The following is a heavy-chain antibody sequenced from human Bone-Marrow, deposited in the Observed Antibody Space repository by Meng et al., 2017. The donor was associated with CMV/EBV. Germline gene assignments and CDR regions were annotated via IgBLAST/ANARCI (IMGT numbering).Heavy chain of an antibody. J-gene: IGHJ1*01. CDR3: ARTTPAKTDYWT. Sequence: LSCASSGFSVRSYWMQWLRHVPGKGPVWLARLDDQRGTNYADFVEGRLTISRDDLMNTLYLQIHSLRVEDTAVYYCARTTPAKTDYWTWGQGTLVTVSS. D-gene: IGHD4/OR15-4a*01. CDR1: GFSVRSYW. V-gene: IGHV3-74*01. CDR2: LDDQRGT.